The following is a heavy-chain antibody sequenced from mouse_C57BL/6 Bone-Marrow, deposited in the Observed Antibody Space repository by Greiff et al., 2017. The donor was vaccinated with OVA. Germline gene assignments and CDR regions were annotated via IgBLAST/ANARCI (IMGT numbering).Heavy chain of an antibody. CDR2: ISYDGSN. D-gene: IGHD1-1*01. Sequence: EVQLQESGPGLVKPSQSLSLTCSVTGYSITSGYYWNWIRQFPGNKLEWMGYISYDGSNNYNPSLKNRISITRDTSKTQFFLKLNSVTTEDTATYYCARGGGLYYYGSSYGFAYWGQGTLVTVSA. J-gene: IGHJ3*01. CDR1: GYSITSGYY. V-gene: IGHV3-6*01. CDR3: ARGGGLYYYGSSYGFAY.